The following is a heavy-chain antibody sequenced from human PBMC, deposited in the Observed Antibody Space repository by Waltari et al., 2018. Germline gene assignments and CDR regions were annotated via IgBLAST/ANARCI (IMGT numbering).Heavy chain of an antibody. J-gene: IGHJ4*02. V-gene: IGHV3-53*01. Sequence: EVQLVESGGGLIQPGGSLRLSCAASGFTVSSNYMSWVRQAPGKGLGWGFSYLRGCNKLHGDFVKGRFNNSKDNSKNTLELQMDSLGAGDNGVYYCAGDGRWGFDYWGQGTLVTVSS. CDR3: AGDGRWGFDY. CDR2: LRGCNK. CDR1: GFTVSSNY. D-gene: IGHD2-15*01.